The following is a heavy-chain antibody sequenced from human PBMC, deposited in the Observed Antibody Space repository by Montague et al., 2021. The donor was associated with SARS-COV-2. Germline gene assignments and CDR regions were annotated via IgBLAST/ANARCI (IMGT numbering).Heavy chain of an antibody. CDR1: GFSLSTSGLC. Sequence: PALVKTTQTLTLTCTFSGFSLSTSGLCVSWIRQPPGKALEWLARIDWDDDKYYSTSLKTRLTISKDTSKNQVVLTMTNMDPVDTATYYCARMSAGATIAFDYWGQGTLVTVSS. V-gene: IGHV2-70*11. J-gene: IGHJ4*02. CDR3: ARMSAGATIAFDY. D-gene: IGHD1-26*01. CDR2: IDWDDDK.